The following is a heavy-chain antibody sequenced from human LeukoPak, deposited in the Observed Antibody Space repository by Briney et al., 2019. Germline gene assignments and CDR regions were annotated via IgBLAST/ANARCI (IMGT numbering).Heavy chain of an antibody. CDR1: GGSISSGGYY. V-gene: IGHV4-30-2*01. D-gene: IGHD5-12*01. Sequence: SETLSLTYTVSGGSISSGGYYWSWIRQPPGKGLEWIGYIYHSGSTYYNPSLKSRVTISVDRSKNQFSLKLSSVTAADTAVYYCARDLQWLRLYGMDVWGQGTTVTVSS. CDR2: IYHSGST. J-gene: IGHJ6*02. CDR3: ARDLQWLRLYGMDV.